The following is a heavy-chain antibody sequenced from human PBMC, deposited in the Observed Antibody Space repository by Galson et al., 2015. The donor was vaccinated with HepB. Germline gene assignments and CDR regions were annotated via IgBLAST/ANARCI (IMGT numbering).Heavy chain of an antibody. Sequence: SVKVSCKASGYIFTRNTINWVRQAPGQGLEWMGWINAYNGDTTYTQKFQGRVTMTTDTSTSTAYLDLRSLRSDDTAMYYCARGGMATIGEPTFDLWGQGTLVTVSS. CDR3: ARGGMATIGEPTFDL. CDR2: INAYNGDT. CDR1: GYIFTRNT. J-gene: IGHJ4*02. D-gene: IGHD5-24*01. V-gene: IGHV1-18*01.